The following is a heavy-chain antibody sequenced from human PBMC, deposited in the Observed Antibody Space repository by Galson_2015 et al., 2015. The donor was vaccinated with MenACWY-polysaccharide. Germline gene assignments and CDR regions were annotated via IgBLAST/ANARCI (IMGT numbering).Heavy chain of an antibody. CDR1: GDSISSGSYY. V-gene: IGHV4-61*02. J-gene: IGHJ4*02. Sequence: TLSLTCTVSGDSISSGSYYWRWIRQPAGKGLEWIGRIYISGSTNYNPSLKSRVTISLDKSKNQFSLKLRSVTAADTAVYYCARDPRSTAAGDTVVWGQGTLVTVSS. D-gene: IGHD6-25*01. CDR3: ARDPRSTAAGDTVV. CDR2: IYISGST.